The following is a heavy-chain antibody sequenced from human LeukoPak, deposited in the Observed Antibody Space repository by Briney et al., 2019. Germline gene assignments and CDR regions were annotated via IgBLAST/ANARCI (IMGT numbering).Heavy chain of an antibody. CDR1: GGSISGYY. CDR3: ARLVGDSSGHDY. J-gene: IGHJ4*02. V-gene: IGHV4-59*12. D-gene: IGHD6-19*01. CDR2: IYSSGTT. Sequence: PSETLSLTCTVSGGSISGYYWSWIRQPPGKGLEWVGYIYSSGTTNYNASLKSRVTMSVDTSKNQFSLKLSSVTAADTAVYYCARLVGDSSGHDYWGQGTLVTVSS.